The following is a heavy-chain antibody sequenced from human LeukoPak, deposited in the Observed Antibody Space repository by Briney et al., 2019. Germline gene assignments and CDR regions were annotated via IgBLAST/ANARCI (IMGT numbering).Heavy chain of an antibody. V-gene: IGHV3-21*01. CDR1: GFTFSSYS. CDR2: ISSSSSYI. D-gene: IGHD3-22*01. J-gene: IGHJ4*02. Sequence: PGGSLRLSCAASGFTFSSYSMNWLRQAPGKGLEWVSSISSSSSYIYYADSVKGRFTISRDNAKNSLYLQMNSLRAEDTAVYYCARDYTMIRYYFDYWGQGTLVTVSS. CDR3: ARDYTMIRYYFDY.